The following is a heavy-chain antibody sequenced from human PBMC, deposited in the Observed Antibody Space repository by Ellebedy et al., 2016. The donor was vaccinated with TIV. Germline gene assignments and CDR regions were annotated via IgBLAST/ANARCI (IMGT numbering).Heavy chain of an antibody. D-gene: IGHD2-8*01. J-gene: IGHJ4*02. V-gene: IGHV3-7*01. CDR3: ARGYASPNY. CDR2: IKQDGSEK. CDR1: GFTFSSYW. Sequence: GESLKISCAASGFTFSSYWMSWVRQAPGKGLEWVANIKQDGSEKYYVDSVKGRLTISRDNAKNSLSLQMNSLRAEETAVYYCARGYASPNYWGQGTLVTVSS.